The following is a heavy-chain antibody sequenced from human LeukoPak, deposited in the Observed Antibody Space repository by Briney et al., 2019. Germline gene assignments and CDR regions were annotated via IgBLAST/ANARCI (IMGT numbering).Heavy chain of an antibody. Sequence: PSETLSLTCTVSGGSIISSSYYWGWIRQPPGKGLEWIGNIYYGGSTNYNPSLKSRVTISVDTSKNQFSLKLSSVTAADTAVYYCARIGIAVAGSSLDWFDPWGQGTLVTVSS. CDR3: ARIGIAVAGSSLDWFDP. D-gene: IGHD6-19*01. V-gene: IGHV4-39*07. CDR1: GGSIISSSYY. J-gene: IGHJ5*02. CDR2: IYYGGST.